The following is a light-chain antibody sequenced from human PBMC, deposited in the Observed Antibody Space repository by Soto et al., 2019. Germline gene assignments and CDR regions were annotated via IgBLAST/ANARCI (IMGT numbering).Light chain of an antibody. V-gene: IGKV3-20*01. CDR2: SAS. J-gene: IGKJ2*01. Sequence: EIVLTQSPGTLSLSPGERATLSCRASQTISSSDLAWYQQKPGQAPRLLIFSASSRAPDIPDRFSGSVSGTDFTRTMRRLDPEDFAVYYCQVSAISPPKYTFGQGTKLEI. CDR1: QTISSSD. CDR3: QVSAISPPKYT.